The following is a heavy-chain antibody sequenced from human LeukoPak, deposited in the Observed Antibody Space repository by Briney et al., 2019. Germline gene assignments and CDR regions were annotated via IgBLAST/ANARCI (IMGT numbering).Heavy chain of an antibody. J-gene: IGHJ3*02. V-gene: IGHV3-23*01. CDR2: ISGSGDSPYNPGFSDSDGST. CDR1: RFTFSTYA. D-gene: IGHD4-17*01. Sequence: PGGSLRLSCAASRFTFSTYAMTWVRQAPGKGLEWVSSISGSGDSPYNPGFSDSDGSTYYADSVKGRFTISRDNSKNTLYLQMDSLRPEDTAIYYCAKDHDVTRGAFDIWGQGAMVTVSS. CDR3: AKDHDVTRGAFDI.